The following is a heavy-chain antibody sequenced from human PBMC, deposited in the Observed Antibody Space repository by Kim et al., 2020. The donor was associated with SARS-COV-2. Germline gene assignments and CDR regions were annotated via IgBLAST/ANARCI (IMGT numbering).Heavy chain of an antibody. CDR3: ATPGGYGSGSYYW. D-gene: IGHD3-10*01. CDR2: FYSGGST. V-gene: IGHV4-39*01. J-gene: IGHJ1*01. CDR1: GGSISSRNYY. Sequence: SETLSLTCTVSGGSISSRNYYWAWIRQPPGKGLEWIGSFYSGGSTFYNPSLKSRVTISADTSWNQFSLKLNSVTAADSAMYYCATPGGYGSGSYYWWGQGTLVTVSS.